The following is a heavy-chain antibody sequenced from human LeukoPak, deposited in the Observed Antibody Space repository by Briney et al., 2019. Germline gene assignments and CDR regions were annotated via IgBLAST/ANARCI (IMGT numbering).Heavy chain of an antibody. D-gene: IGHD1-26*01. J-gene: IGHJ4*02. CDR3: AKTASYYYFDY. Sequence: PGGSLRLSCAASGFTFSSYAMSWVRQAPGKGLEWVSGISGSGGNTYYADSVKGRFTISRDSSKNTLYLQMNSLRAEDTAIYYCAKTASYYYFDYWGQGTLVTVSS. CDR1: GFTFSSYA. V-gene: IGHV3-23*01. CDR2: ISGSGGNT.